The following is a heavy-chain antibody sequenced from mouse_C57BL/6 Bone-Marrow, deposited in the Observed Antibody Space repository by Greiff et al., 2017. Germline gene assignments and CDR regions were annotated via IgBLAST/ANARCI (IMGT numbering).Heavy chain of an antibody. J-gene: IGHJ1*03. CDR3: ARYGYYGDFDV. Sequence: EVQLQESGPVLVKPGASVKTSCKASGYTFTDYYMNWVKQSHGKSLEWIGVINPYNGGTSYNQKFKGKATLTVDKSSSTAYMELNSLTSEDSAVYYCARYGYYGDFDVWGTGTTVTVSS. CDR1: GYTFTDYY. V-gene: IGHV1-19*01. D-gene: IGHD2-2*01. CDR2: INPYNGGT.